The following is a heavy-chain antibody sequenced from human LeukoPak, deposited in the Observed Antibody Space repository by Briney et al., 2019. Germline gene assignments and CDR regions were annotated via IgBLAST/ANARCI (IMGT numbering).Heavy chain of an antibody. CDR1: GFTFSSYS. CDR2: ISSSSSYI. J-gene: IGHJ4*02. D-gene: IGHD3-10*01. V-gene: IGHV3-21*04. CDR3: TKKAYYGSGSAFDY. Sequence: GGSLRLSCAASGFTFSSYSMNWVRQAPGKGLEWVSSISSSSSYIYYADSVKGRFTISRDNSKNTLYLQMNSLRAEDTAVYYCTKKAYYGSGSAFDYWGQGTLVTVSS.